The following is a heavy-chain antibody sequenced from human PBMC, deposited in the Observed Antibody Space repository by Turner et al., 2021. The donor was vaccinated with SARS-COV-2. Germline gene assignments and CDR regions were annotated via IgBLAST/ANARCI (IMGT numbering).Heavy chain of an antibody. CDR2: NYYSGIH. D-gene: IGHD3-16*01. Sequence: QLQLQESVPGLVKPSETLSLTCTVSGGSISSSNYYWGWIRQPPRKRLEWVRSNYYSGIHYNNPPMKRLITICGDTTKYQFSLKLSAMTAEDAAEYCGGGRMNRGSDYYYYYGMDVWGQGTTVTVSS. CDR3: GGRMNRGSDYYYYYGMDV. V-gene: IGHV4-39*01. CDR1: GGSISSSNYY. J-gene: IGHJ6*02.